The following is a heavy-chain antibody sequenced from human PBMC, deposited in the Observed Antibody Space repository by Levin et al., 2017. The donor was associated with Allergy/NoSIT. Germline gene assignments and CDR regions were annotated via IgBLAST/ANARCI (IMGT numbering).Heavy chain of an antibody. J-gene: IGHJ4*02. D-gene: IGHD6-25*01. Sequence: GASVKVSCKASGYTFTSFDINWVRQATGQGLEWMGWMNPNSGNTGYAQKFQGRVTMTRDGSIGTAYMELSSLGSEDTAVYYCARGAAGFGGNDYWGQGTLVTVSS. CDR2: MNPNSGNT. CDR1: GYTFTSFD. V-gene: IGHV1-8*01. CDR3: ARGAAGFGGNDY.